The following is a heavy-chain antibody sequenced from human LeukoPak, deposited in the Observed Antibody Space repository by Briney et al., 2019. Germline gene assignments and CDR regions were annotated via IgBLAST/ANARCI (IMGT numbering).Heavy chain of an antibody. CDR2: IAADGGVK. V-gene: IGHV3-30*03. CDR1: AFTFHDHG. Sequence: GGSLRLSCVASAFTFHDHGMDWVRQAPGEGLEWVAVIAADGGVKHYADSVKGRFTLSRDNSKNTLFLEMNSLSVEDTGVYYCAREATWGQWYFDHWGQGTPVTVSS. J-gene: IGHJ4*02. D-gene: IGHD2-15*01. CDR3: AREATWGQWYFDH.